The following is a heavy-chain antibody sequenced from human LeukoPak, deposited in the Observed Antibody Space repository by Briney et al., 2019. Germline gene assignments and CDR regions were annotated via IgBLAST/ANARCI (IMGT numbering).Heavy chain of an antibody. V-gene: IGHV1-69*05. J-gene: IGHJ4*02. CDR1: GGTFSSYA. CDR2: IIPIFGTA. Sequence: ASVKVSCKASGGTFSSYAISWVRQAPGQGLEWMGRIIPIFGTANYAQKFQGRVTITTDESTSTAYMELSSLRSEDTAVYYCARREGDFWSGYLDYWGQGTLVTVSS. D-gene: IGHD3-3*01. CDR3: ARREGDFWSGYLDY.